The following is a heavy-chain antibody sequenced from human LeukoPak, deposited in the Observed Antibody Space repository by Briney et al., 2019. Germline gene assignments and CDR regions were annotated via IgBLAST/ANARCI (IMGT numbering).Heavy chain of an antibody. J-gene: IGHJ4*02. CDR1: GFIFSDYS. CDR2: IGIDSGNT. CDR3: ARDHKYAFDN. D-gene: IGHD2-2*01. V-gene: IGHV3-48*01. Sequence: SGGSLRLSCAASGFIFSDYSMNWVRQAPGKGLEWLSYIGIDSGNTKYADSVKGRFTISGDKAKNSLYLQMNSLRVEDTAVYYCARDHKYAFDNWGQGTLVTVSS.